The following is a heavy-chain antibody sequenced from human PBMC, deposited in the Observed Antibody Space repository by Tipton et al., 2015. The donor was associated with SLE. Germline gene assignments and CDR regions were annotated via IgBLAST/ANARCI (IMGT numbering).Heavy chain of an antibody. D-gene: IGHD1-7*01. CDR3: ARDKGWNYDYFDD. CDR2: ISTSGTTI. Sequence: SLRLSCAASGFTFTSFAMNWVRQAPGKGLEWLSFISTSGTTIYYADSVKGRFTLSRDNAKKLLDLQMNSLRAEDTGVYYCARDKGWNYDYFDDWGQGTLVSVSS. CDR1: GFTFTSFA. V-gene: IGHV3-48*03. J-gene: IGHJ4*02.